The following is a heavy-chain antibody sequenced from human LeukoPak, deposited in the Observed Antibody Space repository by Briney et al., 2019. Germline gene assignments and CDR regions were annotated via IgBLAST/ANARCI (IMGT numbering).Heavy chain of an antibody. J-gene: IGHJ4*02. CDR1: GASISSGGYY. Sequence: SETLSLTCTVSGASISSGGYYWSWIRQPPGKGLEWIGYIFNSGSTYYNPSLKSRVTISIDTSKNQFSLKVSSVTAADTAVYYCYGSGYWGQGTLVTVSS. CDR2: IFNSGST. D-gene: IGHD3-10*01. CDR3: YGSGY. V-gene: IGHV4-31*03.